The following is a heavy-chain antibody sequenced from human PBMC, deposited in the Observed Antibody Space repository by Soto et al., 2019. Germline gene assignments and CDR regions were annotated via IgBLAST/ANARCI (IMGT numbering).Heavy chain of an antibody. D-gene: IGHD6-13*01. V-gene: IGHV4-31*03. CDR1: GGSISSGGYY. Sequence: PSETLSLTCTVSGGSISSGGYYWSWIRQHPGKGLEWIGYIYYSGSTYYNPSLKSRVTISVDTSKNQFSLKLSSVTAADTAVYYCARVGTAAVGMDVRGQGTTVTVSS. CDR3: ARVGTAAVGMDV. CDR2: IYYSGST. J-gene: IGHJ6*02.